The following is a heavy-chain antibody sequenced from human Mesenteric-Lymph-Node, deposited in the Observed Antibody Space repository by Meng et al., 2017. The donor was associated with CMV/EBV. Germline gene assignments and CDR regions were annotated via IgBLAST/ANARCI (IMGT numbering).Heavy chain of an antibody. D-gene: IGHD2-2*01. CDR3: ARSCSSATCRAPSPDY. CDR1: GYTFTASY. CDR2: INPHSGGT. Sequence: ASVKVSCKASGYTFTASYMHWVRQAPGQGLEWMGWINPHSGGTKYAQKLQGRVTVTRDTSISTAYMELSRLRSDDTAVYFCARSCSSATCRAPSPDYWGQGTLVTVSS. J-gene: IGHJ4*02. V-gene: IGHV1-2*02.